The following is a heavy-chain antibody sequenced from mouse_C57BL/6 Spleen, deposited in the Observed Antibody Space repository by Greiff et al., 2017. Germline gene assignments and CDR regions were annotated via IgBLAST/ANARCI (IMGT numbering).Heavy chain of an antibody. V-gene: IGHV1-4*01. CDR2: INPSSGYT. Sequence: VQGVESGAELARPGASVKMSCKASGYTFTSYTMHWVKQRPGQGLEWIGYINPSSGYTKYNQKFKDKATLTADKSSSTAYMQLSSLTSEDSAVYYCARLGLLLYAMDYWGQGTSVTVSS. D-gene: IGHD2-3*01. J-gene: IGHJ4*01. CDR3: ARLGLLLYAMDY. CDR1: GYTFTSYT.